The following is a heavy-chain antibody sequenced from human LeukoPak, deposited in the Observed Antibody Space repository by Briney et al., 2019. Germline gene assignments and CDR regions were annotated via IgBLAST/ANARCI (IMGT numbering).Heavy chain of an antibody. J-gene: IGHJ3*02. Sequence: GGSLRLSCAASGFTFSSYAMHWVRQAPGKGLEWVAVISYDGSNKYYADSVKGRFTISRDNSKNTLYLQMNSLRAEDTAVYYCARGRWNDYDILTGYYTEDAFDIWGQGTMVTVSS. V-gene: IGHV3-30-3*01. CDR3: ARGRWNDYDILTGYYTEDAFDI. D-gene: IGHD3-9*01. CDR2: ISYDGSNK. CDR1: GFTFSSYA.